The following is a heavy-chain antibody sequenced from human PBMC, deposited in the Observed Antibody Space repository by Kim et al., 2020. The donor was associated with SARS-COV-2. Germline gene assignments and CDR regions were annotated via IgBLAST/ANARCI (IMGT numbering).Heavy chain of an antibody. CDR3: ARDWWASGTTVVKIGGGNYFDY. CDR2: ISSSSSYI. D-gene: IGHD4-17*01. J-gene: IGHJ4*02. Sequence: GGSLRLSCAASGFTFSSYSMNWVRQAPGKGLEWVSSISSSSSYIYYADSVKGRFTISRDNAKNSLYLQMNSLRAEDTAVYYCARDWWASGTTVVKIGGGNYFDYWGQGTLVTVSS. V-gene: IGHV3-21*01. CDR1: GFTFSSYS.